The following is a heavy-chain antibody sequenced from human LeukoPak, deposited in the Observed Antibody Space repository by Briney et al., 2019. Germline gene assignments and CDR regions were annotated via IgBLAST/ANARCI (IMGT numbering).Heavy chain of an antibody. CDR2: IKQDGSEK. D-gene: IGHD2-15*01. Sequence: GGSLRLSCAASGFTFSSYWMSWVRQAPRKGLEWVANIKQDGSEKYYVDSVKGRFTISRDNAKNSLYLQMNSLRAEDTAVYYCARVELGYCSGGSCYSIWFDPWGQGTLVTVSS. CDR3: ARVELGYCSGGSCYSIWFDP. J-gene: IGHJ5*02. V-gene: IGHV3-7*05. CDR1: GFTFSSYW.